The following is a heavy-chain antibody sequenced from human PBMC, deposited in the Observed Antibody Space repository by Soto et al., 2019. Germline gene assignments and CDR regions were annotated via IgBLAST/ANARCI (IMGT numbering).Heavy chain of an antibody. D-gene: IGHD6-19*01. CDR3: AQTGGSGWHRTV. CDR1: GFTFSNYA. CDR2: ISGSGGGA. J-gene: IGHJ4*02. Sequence: EVQMLESGGGSVQPGGSLRLSCAVSGFTFSNYAMTWVRQAPGKGLEWVSHISGSGGGADYADSVKGRFTISRDNSKNPLELQLTNLRAEDTALYYCAQTGGSGWHRTVWGQGTLVSVSS. V-gene: IGHV3-23*01.